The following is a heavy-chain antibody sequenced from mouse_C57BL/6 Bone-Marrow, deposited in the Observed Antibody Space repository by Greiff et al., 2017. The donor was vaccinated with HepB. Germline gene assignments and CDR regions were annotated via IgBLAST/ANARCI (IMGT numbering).Heavy chain of an antibody. CDR2: ISYDGSN. CDR1: GYSITSGYY. D-gene: IGHD2-4*01. V-gene: IGHV3-6*01. CDR3: ARTGFLYYDYDWAMDY. J-gene: IGHJ4*01. Sequence: ESGPGLVKPSQSLSLTCSVTGYSITSGYYWNWIRQFPGNKLEWMGYISYDGSNNYNPSLKNRISITRDTSKNQFFLKLNSVTTEDTATYYCARTGFLYYDYDWAMDYWGQGTSVTVSS.